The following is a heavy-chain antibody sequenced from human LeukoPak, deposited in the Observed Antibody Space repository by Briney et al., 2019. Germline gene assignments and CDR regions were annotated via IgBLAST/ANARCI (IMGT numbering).Heavy chain of an antibody. CDR3: ARGGFYCGGDCYVDY. J-gene: IGHJ4*02. CDR2: INRSGST. Sequence: SETLSLTCAVYGGSFSPYYWSWILQPPGKGLEWIGEINRSGSTNYNPSLKSRVTISVDTSKNQFSLRLSSVTAADTAVYYCARGGFYCGGDCYVDYWGQGTLVTVSS. D-gene: IGHD2-21*02. V-gene: IGHV4-34*01. CDR1: GGSFSPYY.